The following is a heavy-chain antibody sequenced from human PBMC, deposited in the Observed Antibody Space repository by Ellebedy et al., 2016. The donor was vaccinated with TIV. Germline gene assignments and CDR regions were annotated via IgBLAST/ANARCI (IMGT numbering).Heavy chain of an antibody. CDR1: GFTFSSYS. D-gene: IGHD2-15*01. CDR2: LYSGDSP. CDR3: ARTDCSGRSCYSFFQY. Sequence: PGGSLRLSCVVSGFTFSSYSMYWVRQAPGKGLEWVSLLYSGDSPSYADSVKGRFTISRDDSGDTLYLQMHSLRAEDTAIYYCARTDCSGRSCYSFFQYWGQGTPVTVSS. J-gene: IGHJ1*01. V-gene: IGHV3-NL1*01.